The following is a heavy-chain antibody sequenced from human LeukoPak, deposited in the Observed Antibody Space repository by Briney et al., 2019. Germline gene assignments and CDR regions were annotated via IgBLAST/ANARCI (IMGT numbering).Heavy chain of an antibody. V-gene: IGHV4-39*07. J-gene: IGHJ4*02. D-gene: IGHD3-22*01. CDR1: GGSISSSSYY. Sequence: SETLSLTCTVSGGSISSSSYYWGWIRQPPGKGLEWIGSIYYSGSTYYNPSLKSRVTISVDTSKDQFSLKLSSVTAADTAVYYCVSGSGYSPFDYWGQGTLVTVSS. CDR3: VSGSGYSPFDY. CDR2: IYYSGST.